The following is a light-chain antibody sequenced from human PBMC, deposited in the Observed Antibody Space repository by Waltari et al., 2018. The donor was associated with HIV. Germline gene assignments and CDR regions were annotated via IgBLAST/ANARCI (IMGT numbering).Light chain of an antibody. Sequence: QSALTQPASVSGSPGQSITISCTGPSSDAGGYNYVSWYQQHPGKAPKLMIYDVSNRPSGVSNRCSGSKSGNTASLTISGLQAEDEADYYCSSYTSSNTLPYVFGTGTKVTVL. CDR1: SSDAGGYNY. CDR2: DVS. V-gene: IGLV2-14*03. CDR3: SSYTSSNTLPYV. J-gene: IGLJ1*01.